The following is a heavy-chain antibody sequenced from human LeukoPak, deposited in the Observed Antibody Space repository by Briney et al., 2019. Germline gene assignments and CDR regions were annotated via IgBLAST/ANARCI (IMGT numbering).Heavy chain of an antibody. V-gene: IGHV1-69*06. CDR1: GGTFSSYA. D-gene: IGHD4-11*01. CDR2: IIPIFGTA. J-gene: IGHJ4*02. CDR3: ARGGPYSNYPSGDY. Sequence: SVKVSCRASGGTFSSYAISWVRQAPGQGLEWMGRIIPIFGTANYAQKFQGRVTITADKSTSTAYMELSSLRSEDTAVYYCARGGPYSNYPSGDYWGQRTLVTVSS.